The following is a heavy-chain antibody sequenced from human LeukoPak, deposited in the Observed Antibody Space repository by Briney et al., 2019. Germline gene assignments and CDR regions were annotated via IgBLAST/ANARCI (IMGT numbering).Heavy chain of an antibody. CDR2: INGDGSSA. Sequence: GGSLRLSCEASTFTFSTYWMHWVRQAPGKGLVWVSYINGDGSSANYADSVKGRLTISRDNSKNTLYLQMNSLRAEDTAVYYCAKDSLADIDYWGQGTLVTVSS. CDR1: TFTFSTYW. J-gene: IGHJ4*02. D-gene: IGHD3-16*01. CDR3: AKDSLADIDY. V-gene: IGHV3-74*01.